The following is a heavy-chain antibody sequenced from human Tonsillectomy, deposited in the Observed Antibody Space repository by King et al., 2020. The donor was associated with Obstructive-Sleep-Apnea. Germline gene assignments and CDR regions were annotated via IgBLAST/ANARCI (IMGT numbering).Heavy chain of an antibody. CDR2: ISGSVRTI. CDR3: ATGPDYGSGYFDY. V-gene: IGHV3-48*04. D-gene: IGHD3-16*01. Sequence: VQLVESGGGLVQPGGSLRLSCAASGFTFSSYTMNWVRQAPGRGLEWVSYISGSVRTIYYADSVKGRFTISRDNAKNSLYLQMNSLRAEDTAVYYCATGPDYGSGYFDYWGQGTLVTVSS. CDR1: GFTFSSYT. J-gene: IGHJ4*02.